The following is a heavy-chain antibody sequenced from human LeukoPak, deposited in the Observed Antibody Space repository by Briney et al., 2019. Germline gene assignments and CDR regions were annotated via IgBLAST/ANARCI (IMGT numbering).Heavy chain of an antibody. D-gene: IGHD4-11*01. J-gene: IGHJ4*02. Sequence: SETLSLTCSVSGGSISSDYWNWIRQPAGKGLEWIGRIQSSGSTNYNPSLKSRLTMSVDKSKNQFSLKLMSVTAADTAVYYCARDRDYSNTERGFDYWGQGSLVIISA. CDR1: GGSISSDY. CDR3: ARDRDYSNTERGFDY. CDR2: IQSSGST. V-gene: IGHV4-4*07.